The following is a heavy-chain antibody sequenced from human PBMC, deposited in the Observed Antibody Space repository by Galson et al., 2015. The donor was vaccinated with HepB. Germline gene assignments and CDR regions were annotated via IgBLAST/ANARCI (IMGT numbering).Heavy chain of an antibody. CDR1: GYTFNSHG. D-gene: IGHD5-24*01. CDR2: IIPILGIA. J-gene: IGHJ4*02. CDR3: ARGGLATTRPPMLDY. V-gene: IGHV1-69*04. Sequence: SVKVSCKASGYTFNSHGISWVRQAPGQGLEWMGRIIPILGIANYAQKFQGRVTITADKSTSTAYMELSSLRSEDTAVYYCARGGLATTRPPMLDYWGQGTLVTVSS.